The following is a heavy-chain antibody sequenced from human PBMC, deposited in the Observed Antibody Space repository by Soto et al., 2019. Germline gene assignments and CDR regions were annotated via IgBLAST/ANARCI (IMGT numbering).Heavy chain of an antibody. J-gene: IGHJ6*02. CDR3: ATGAPPPPSNSYGLDL. CDR1: TFTFKIYV. V-gene: IGHV3-23*01. D-gene: IGHD3-10*01. Sequence: PGGSLRLSCTASTFTFKIYVMNWVRQVPGKGLEWVAAITGSGGATYYAETVKGRFTVSRDNSKNTLYQQMNSLRVDDKAVFFCATGAPPPPSNSYGLDLWGQGTTVTVSS. CDR2: ITGSGGAT.